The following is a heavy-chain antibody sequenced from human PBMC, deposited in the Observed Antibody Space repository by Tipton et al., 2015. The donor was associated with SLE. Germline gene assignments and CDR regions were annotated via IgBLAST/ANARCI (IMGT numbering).Heavy chain of an antibody. CDR2: ISSSGSYP. D-gene: IGHD3-10*01. V-gene: IGHV3-21*01. CDR1: GFTFSLYN. CDR3: ATQIWFRAPFGY. J-gene: IGHJ4*02. Sequence: GSLRLSCAASGFTFSLYNMNWVRQAPGKGLEWVSSISSSGSYPYYADSLQGRFTISRDNAKNTLYLQMNSLRAEDTAVYYCATQIWFRAPFGYWGQGTLVTVSS.